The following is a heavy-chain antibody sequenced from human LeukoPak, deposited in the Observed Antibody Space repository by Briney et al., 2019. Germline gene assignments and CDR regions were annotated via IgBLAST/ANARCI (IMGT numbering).Heavy chain of an antibody. J-gene: IGHJ4*02. CDR1: GFTFSNYW. D-gene: IGHD6-13*01. Sequence: GGSLRLSCAASGFTFSNYWMHWVRQAPGKGLVWVSRTDGSSTSYADSVKGRFTISRDNAKNTLYLQMNSLRAEDTAVYYCARGQQLLDWGQGTLVTVSS. V-gene: IGHV3-74*01. CDR3: ARGQQLLD. CDR2: TDGSST.